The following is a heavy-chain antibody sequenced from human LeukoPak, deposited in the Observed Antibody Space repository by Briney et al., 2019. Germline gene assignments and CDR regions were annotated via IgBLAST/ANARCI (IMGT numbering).Heavy chain of an antibody. CDR1: GGSFSGYY. CDR2: INHSGST. D-gene: IGHD3-10*01. J-gene: IGHJ5*02. CDR3: ARGPMSLWFGELRSKVNWFDP. Sequence: PSETLSLTCAVYGGSFSGYYWSWIRQPPGKGLEWIGEINHSGSTNYNPSLKSRVTISVDTSKNRFSLKLSSVTAADTAVYYCARGPMSLWFGELRSKVNWFDPWGQGTLVTVSS. V-gene: IGHV4-34*01.